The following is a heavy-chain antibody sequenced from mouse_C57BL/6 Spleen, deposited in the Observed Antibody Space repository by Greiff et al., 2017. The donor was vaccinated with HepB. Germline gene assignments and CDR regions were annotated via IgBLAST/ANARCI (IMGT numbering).Heavy chain of an antibody. CDR1: GYTFTSYW. CDR2: IDPSDSET. J-gene: IGHJ1*03. CDR3: ARSYYGSSSHWYFDV. D-gene: IGHD1-1*01. Sequence: QVQLQQSGAELVRPGSSVKLSCKASGYTFTSYWMHWVKQRPIQGLEWIGNIDPSDSETHYNQKFKDKATLTVDKSSSTAYMQLSSLTSEDSAVYYCARSYYGSSSHWYFDVWGTGTTVTVSS. V-gene: IGHV1-52*01.